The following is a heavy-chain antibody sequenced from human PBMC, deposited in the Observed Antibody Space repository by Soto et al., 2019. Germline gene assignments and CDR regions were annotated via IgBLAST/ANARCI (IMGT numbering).Heavy chain of an antibody. J-gene: IGHJ6*04. CDR1: GSSFTAYS. D-gene: IGHD3-16*01. CDR2: INPYNGDT. Sequence: ASGKVACKASGSSFTAYSITWVRQAPGQGLEWMGWINPYNGDTNNAQKFQGRVTITTDTSTSTAYMDLRSLRSDDTAVYYCARGYVAESVPPGYYSAMDVWCKGTTVTVS. V-gene: IGHV1-18*01. CDR3: ARGYVAESVPPGYYSAMDV.